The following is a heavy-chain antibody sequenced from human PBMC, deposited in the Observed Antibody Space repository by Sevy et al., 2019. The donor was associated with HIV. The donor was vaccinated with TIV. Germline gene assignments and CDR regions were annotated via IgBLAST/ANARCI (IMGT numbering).Heavy chain of an antibody. CDR3: ARAQVLYYYSSGSGVNWFDP. D-gene: IGHD3-10*01. CDR2: IYTSGST. Sequence: SETLSLTCTVSGGSISSGSYYWSWIRQPAGKGLEWIGRIYTSGSTNYHPSLKSRVTISVDTSKNQFSLKLSSVTAADTAGYYGARAQVLYYYSSGSGVNWFDPWGQGTLVTVSS. CDR1: GGSISSGSYY. J-gene: IGHJ5*02. V-gene: IGHV4-61*02.